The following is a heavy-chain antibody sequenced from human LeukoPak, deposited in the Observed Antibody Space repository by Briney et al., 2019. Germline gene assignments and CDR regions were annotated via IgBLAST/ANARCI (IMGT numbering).Heavy chain of an antibody. V-gene: IGHV1-3*01. J-gene: IGHJ2*01. Sequence: ASVTVSFTASGYTFTSYAMHWVRQAPGQRLEWMGWINAGNGNTKYSQKFQGRVTITRDTSASTAYMELSSLRSEDTAVYYCARGMGRQWYFDLWGRGTLVTVSS. CDR3: ARGMGRQWYFDL. D-gene: IGHD1-26*01. CDR2: INAGNGNT. CDR1: GYTFTSYA.